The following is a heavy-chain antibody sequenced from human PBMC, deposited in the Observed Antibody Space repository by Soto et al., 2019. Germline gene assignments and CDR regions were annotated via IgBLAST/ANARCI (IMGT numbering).Heavy chain of an antibody. J-gene: IGHJ4*02. CDR3: ARSVDLDY. Sequence: PVGSLRLSCVASGFTFSDFYMSWIRQAPGKGLECVSYISLSRGYTKYADSVKGRFTISRDNAKNSLYLQMSSLRAEDTAVYYCARSVDLDYWGQGTLVTVPS. CDR1: GFTFSDFY. V-gene: IGHV3-11*06. D-gene: IGHD2-15*01. CDR2: ISLSRGYT.